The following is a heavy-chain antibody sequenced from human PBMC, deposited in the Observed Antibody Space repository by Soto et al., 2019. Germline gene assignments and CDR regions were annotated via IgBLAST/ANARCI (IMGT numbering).Heavy chain of an antibody. Sequence: EVQLVQSGAEVKKAGESLKISCQGSGYSFTNYWVGWVRQIPGRGLEWMGIIHPGDSDTIYSPFFQGQVTISADKYISTASLQLSSLKASDTAMYYCARHNRYSSTWFEGWFDPWGQGTLVTVSS. D-gene: IGHD6-13*01. CDR3: ARHNRYSSTWFEGWFDP. V-gene: IGHV5-51*03. J-gene: IGHJ5*02. CDR1: GYSFTNYW. CDR2: IHPGDSDT.